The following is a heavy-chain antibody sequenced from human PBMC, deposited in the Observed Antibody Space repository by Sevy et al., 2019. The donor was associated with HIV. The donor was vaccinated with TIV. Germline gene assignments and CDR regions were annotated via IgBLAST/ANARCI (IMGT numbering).Heavy chain of an antibody. Sequence: ASVKVSCKASGYTFTGYYMHWVRQAPGQGLEWMGRINPNSGGTNYAQKFQGRVTMTRDTSISTAYMELSRLRSDDTAVYYCARDPPPYYDFWSGYYPAETNYYYYGMDVWGQGTTVTVSS. J-gene: IGHJ6*02. V-gene: IGHV1-2*06. CDR1: GYTFTGYY. CDR2: INPNSGGT. CDR3: ARDPPPYYDFWSGYYPAETNYYYYGMDV. D-gene: IGHD3-3*01.